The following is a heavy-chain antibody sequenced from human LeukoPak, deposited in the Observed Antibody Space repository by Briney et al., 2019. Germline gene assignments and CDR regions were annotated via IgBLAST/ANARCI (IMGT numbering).Heavy chain of an antibody. D-gene: IGHD2-15*01. CDR2: ISYSGST. J-gene: IGHJ4*02. Sequence: RPSETLSLTCTVSGGSISSHYCSWIRQPPGKGLEWIGYISYSGSTNYNPSLKSRVTISVDTSKNQFSLKLSSVTAADTAVYYCARSSVCSGGSCYVPTHFDYWGQGTLVTVSS. CDR3: ARSSVCSGGSCYVPTHFDY. CDR1: GGSISSHY. V-gene: IGHV4-59*08.